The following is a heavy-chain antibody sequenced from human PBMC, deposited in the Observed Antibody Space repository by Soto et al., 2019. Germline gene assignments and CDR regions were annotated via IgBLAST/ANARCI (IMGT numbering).Heavy chain of an antibody. CDR2: ISGSGGST. D-gene: IGHD6-13*01. J-gene: IGHJ4*02. CDR1: GFTFSNYA. Sequence: EVQLLESGGGLVQPGGSLRLSCAASGFTFSNYAVTWVRQAPGKGLEWVSTISGSGGSTYYADSVKGRFTISRDNSKNKLNLQRNGMGAEDTAVYYCAKDQGSSWYEIDYWGQGTLVTVSS. CDR3: AKDQGSSWYEIDY. V-gene: IGHV3-23*01.